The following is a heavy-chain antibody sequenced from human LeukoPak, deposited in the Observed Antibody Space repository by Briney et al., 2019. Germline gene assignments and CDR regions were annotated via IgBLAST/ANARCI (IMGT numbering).Heavy chain of an antibody. CDR3: AKDSSGWAYYYYYYMDV. V-gene: IGHV3-23*01. CDR2: ISGSGGST. J-gene: IGHJ6*03. D-gene: IGHD6-19*01. CDR1: GFTFSSYA. Sequence: PGGSLRLSCAASGFTFSSYAMSWVRQAPGKGLEWVSAISGSGGSTYYADSVKGRFTISRDNSKNTLYLQMNSLRAEDTAVYYCAKDSSGWAYYYYYYMDVWGKGATLTVSS.